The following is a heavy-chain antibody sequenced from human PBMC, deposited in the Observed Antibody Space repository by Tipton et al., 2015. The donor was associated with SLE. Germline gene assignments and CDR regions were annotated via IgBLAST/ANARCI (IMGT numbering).Heavy chain of an antibody. D-gene: IGHD3-16*01. J-gene: IGHJ5*02. CDR1: GVSISSASYY. Sequence: TLSLTCTVSGVSISSASYYWNWIRQPPGKGLEWIGSIYYSGSTYYNPSLKSRVTISVDTSKNQFSLKLSSVTAADTAVYYCARVQAYEGFDPWGQGTLVTVSS. V-gene: IGHV4-39*07. CDR3: ARVQAYEGFDP. CDR2: IYYSGST.